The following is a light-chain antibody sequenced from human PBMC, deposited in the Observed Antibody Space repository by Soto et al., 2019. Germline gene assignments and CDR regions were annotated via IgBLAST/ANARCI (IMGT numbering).Light chain of an antibody. Sequence: QSALTQPPSASGSPGQSVTISCTGTSSVVGSYDYVSWYQQHPGKAPKLMIYEVSKRPSGVPDRFSGSKSGNTASLTVSGLQAEDEADYYCSSFAGYNNYVFGTGTKVTVL. J-gene: IGLJ1*01. CDR2: EVS. CDR1: SSVVGSYDY. CDR3: SSFAGYNNYV. V-gene: IGLV2-8*01.